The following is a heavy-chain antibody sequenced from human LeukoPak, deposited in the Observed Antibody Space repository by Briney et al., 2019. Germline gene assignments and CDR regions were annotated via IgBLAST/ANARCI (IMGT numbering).Heavy chain of an antibody. Sequence: SETLSLTCTVSGGSISSSSYYWGWIRQPPGKGLEWIGSIHHSGSTNYNPSLKSRVTISLDTSKNQFSLKLSSVTAADTAVYYCARERGSLTGYLSIDYWGHGTLVTVSS. CDR1: GGSISSSSYY. CDR3: ARERGSLTGYLSIDY. V-gene: IGHV4-39*07. J-gene: IGHJ4*01. D-gene: IGHD3-9*01. CDR2: IHHSGST.